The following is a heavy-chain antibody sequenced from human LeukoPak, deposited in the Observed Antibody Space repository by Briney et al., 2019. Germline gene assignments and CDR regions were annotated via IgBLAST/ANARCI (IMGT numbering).Heavy chain of an antibody. CDR2: ISAYNGNT. J-gene: IGHJ5*02. CDR1: GYTFTSYG. CDR3: ARDLYYGSGSYPTLNWFDP. Sequence: ASVKVSCKASGYTFTSYGISWMRQAPGQGLEWMGWISAYNGNTNYAQKLQGRVTMTTDTSTSTAYMELRSLRSDDTAVYYCARDLYYGSGSYPTLNWFDPWGQGTLVTVSS. D-gene: IGHD3-10*01. V-gene: IGHV1-18*01.